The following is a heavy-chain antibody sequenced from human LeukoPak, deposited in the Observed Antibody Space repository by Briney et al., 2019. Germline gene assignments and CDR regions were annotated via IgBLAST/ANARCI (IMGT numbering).Heavy chain of an antibody. J-gene: IGHJ6*02. CDR2: IYYSGST. CDR1: GGSISSYY. Sequence: PSETLSLTCTVSGGSISSYYWSWIRQPPGKGPEWIGYIYYSGSTNYNPSLKSRVTISVDTSKNQFSLKLSSVTAADTAVYYCARGSSMEYYYDSSGYPYYYYGMDVWGQGTTVTVSS. CDR3: ARGSSMEYYYDSSGYPYYYYGMDV. D-gene: IGHD3-22*01. V-gene: IGHV4-59*01.